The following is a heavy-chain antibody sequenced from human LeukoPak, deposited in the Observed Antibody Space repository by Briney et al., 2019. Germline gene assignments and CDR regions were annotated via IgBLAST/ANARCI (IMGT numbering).Heavy chain of an antibody. CDR1: GFTVSRNY. J-gene: IGHJ4*02. Sequence: GGSLRPSCAASGFTVSRNYMSWVRQAPGEGLEWVSVIYSGGSTYYADSVKGRFTISRDTSKNTLYLQMNSLKAEDTAVYYCARDPENTYCGGDCYDSHFDYWGQETLVSVSS. CDR3: ARDPENTYCGGDCYDSHFDY. V-gene: IGHV3-66*02. D-gene: IGHD2-21*01. CDR2: IYSGGST.